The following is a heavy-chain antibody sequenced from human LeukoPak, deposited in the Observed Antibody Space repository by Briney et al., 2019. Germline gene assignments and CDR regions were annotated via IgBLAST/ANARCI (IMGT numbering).Heavy chain of an antibody. CDR2: IWYDGSNK. Sequence: PGGSLRLSCAASGFTFSSYGMHWVRQAPGKGLEWVAVIWYDGSNKYYADSVKGRFTISRDNSKNTLYLQMNSLRAEDTAVYYCARDSAEFEIDYWGQGTLVTVPS. CDR3: ARDSAEFEIDY. V-gene: IGHV3-33*01. CDR1: GFTFSSYG. D-gene: IGHD3-10*01. J-gene: IGHJ4*02.